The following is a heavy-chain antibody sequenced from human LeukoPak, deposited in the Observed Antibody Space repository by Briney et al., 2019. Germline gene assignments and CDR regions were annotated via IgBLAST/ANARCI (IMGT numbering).Heavy chain of an antibody. J-gene: IGHJ4*02. D-gene: IGHD5-12*01. V-gene: IGHV4-31*03. CDR1: GGSISSGGYY. Sequence: NASQTLSLTCTVSGGSISSGGYYWSWIRQHPGKGLEWIGYIYYSGSTYYNPSLKSRVTISVDTSKNQFSLKLSSVTAADTAVYYCARERSGYDLSVFDYWGQGTLVTVSS. CDR3: ARERSGYDLSVFDY. CDR2: IYYSGST.